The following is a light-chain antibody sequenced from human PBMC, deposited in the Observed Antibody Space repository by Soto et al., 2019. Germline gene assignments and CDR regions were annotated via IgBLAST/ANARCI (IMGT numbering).Light chain of an antibody. V-gene: IGLV2-14*01. Sequence: QSALTQPASVSGSPGQSITISCTGTSSDVGGYNYVSWYQQHPGKAPKLMIYEVSNRPSGVSNRFSGSKSGNTASLTSAGLQAEDEADYYCSSYTSSSTPYVVFGGGTKVTVL. CDR2: EVS. J-gene: IGLJ2*01. CDR3: SSYTSSSTPYVV. CDR1: SSDVGGYNY.